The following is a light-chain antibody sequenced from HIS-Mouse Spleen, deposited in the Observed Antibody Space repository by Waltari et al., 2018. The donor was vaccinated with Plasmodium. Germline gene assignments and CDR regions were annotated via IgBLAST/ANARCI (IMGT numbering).Light chain of an antibody. Sequence: QSALTQPASVSGSPGQSITISCTGTSSDVGSYNLVSWYQQHPGKAPKLMIHEGSKRPSGVSNRFSGAKSGNTASLTTSGLQAEDEADYYCCSYAGSSTFVFGGGTKLTVL. CDR3: CSYAGSSTFV. V-gene: IGLV2-23*03. CDR2: EGS. J-gene: IGLJ3*02. CDR1: SSDVGSYNL.